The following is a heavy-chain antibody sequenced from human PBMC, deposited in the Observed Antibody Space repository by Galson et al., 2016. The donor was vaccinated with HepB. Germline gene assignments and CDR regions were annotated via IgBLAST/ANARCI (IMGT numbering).Heavy chain of an antibody. CDR1: GYSFSSYW. Sequence: QSGAEVKKPGESLKISCKGSGYSFSSYWIGWVRQMPGKGLEWMGIISPGDSDTRYSPSFQGQVTISVDKAINTAYMQRSSLKASDSGIYYCARRPPVTGRSGHYFDSWGQGTLVTVAS. J-gene: IGHJ4*02. CDR2: ISPGDSDT. V-gene: IGHV5-51*01. CDR3: ARRPPVTGRSGHYFDS. D-gene: IGHD4-11*01.